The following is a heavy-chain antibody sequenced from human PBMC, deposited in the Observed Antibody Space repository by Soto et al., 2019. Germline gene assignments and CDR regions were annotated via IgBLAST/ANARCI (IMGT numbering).Heavy chain of an antibody. CDR3: VRFLSGP. CDR1: GGSISSCGCC. D-gene: IGHD3-3*01. V-gene: IGHV4-30-4*07. Sequence: SETLSLTCAVSGGSISSCGCCWSWIRQPPGKGLEWIGYIYYSGSTYYNPSLKSRVTISVDTSKNQFSLKLSFVTAEDKAGNYCVRFLSGPWVKGTLVPVSS. J-gene: IGHJ5*02. CDR2: IYYSGST.